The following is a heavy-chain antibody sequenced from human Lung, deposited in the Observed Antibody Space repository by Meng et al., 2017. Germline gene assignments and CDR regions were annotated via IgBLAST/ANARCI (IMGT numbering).Heavy chain of an antibody. Sequence: VELVQSGAEVTKPGASVNASCKASGYTFPDYWLHWVRRAPGQGLEWMGRINPKSGDTHYAQRFQGRVTMTGDTSISTAYMELSGLRSDDTAMYYCARDEDISAAGKLFGDYWGQGTLVTVSS. CDR3: ARDEDISAAGKLFGDY. D-gene: IGHD6-13*01. J-gene: IGHJ4*02. V-gene: IGHV1-2*06. CDR2: INPKSGDT. CDR1: GYTFPDYW.